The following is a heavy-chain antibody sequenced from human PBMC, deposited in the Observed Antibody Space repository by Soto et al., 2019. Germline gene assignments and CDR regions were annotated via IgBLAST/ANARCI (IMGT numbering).Heavy chain of an antibody. CDR2: INHSGST. Sequence: PXETLSLTCTIYGWSFSGYYWSWIRQPPGRGLEWIGEINHSGSTNYSPSLKRRVSISVDTSKDKFSLNLSSVTAADTAVYYCASGKTRTARPSLRYYYYGLDLRGQGTTVTAP. V-gene: IGHV4-34*01. CDR3: ASGKTRTARPSLRYYYYGLDL. CDR1: GWSFSGYY. D-gene: IGHD6-6*01. J-gene: IGHJ6*02.